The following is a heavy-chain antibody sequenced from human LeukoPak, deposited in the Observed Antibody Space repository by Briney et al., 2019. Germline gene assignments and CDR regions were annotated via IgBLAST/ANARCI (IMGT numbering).Heavy chain of an antibody. Sequence: GGSLRLSCAASGFTFSSYAMHWVRQAPGKGLEYVSAISSNGGSTYYANSVKGRFTISRDNSKNTLYPQMGSLRAEDMAVYYCARATCSGGSCYDYWGQGTLVIVSS. CDR1: GFTFSSYA. CDR2: ISSNGGST. J-gene: IGHJ4*02. CDR3: ARATCSGGSCYDY. D-gene: IGHD2-15*01. V-gene: IGHV3-64*01.